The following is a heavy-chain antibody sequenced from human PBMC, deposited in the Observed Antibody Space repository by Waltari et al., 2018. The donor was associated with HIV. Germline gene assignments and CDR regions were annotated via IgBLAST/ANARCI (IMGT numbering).Heavy chain of an antibody. CDR1: GFPFSDYS. CDR2: ISPTGDST. CDR3: AKKGHLSGGNWKRNYFDY. Sequence: EVQLLESGGGLVQPGGSLRLSCAASGFPFSDYSMSWVRQAPGKGLGWVSAISPTGDSTLDADSVKGRFTISRDNSKNTVYLQMNSLRAEDTAIYYCAKKGHLSGGNWKRNYFDYWGQGTLVTVSS. D-gene: IGHD2-15*01. J-gene: IGHJ4*02. V-gene: IGHV3-23*01.